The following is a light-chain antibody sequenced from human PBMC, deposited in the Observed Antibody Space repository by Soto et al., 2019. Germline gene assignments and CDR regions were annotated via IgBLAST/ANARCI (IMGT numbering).Light chain of an antibody. J-gene: IGKJ1*01. Sequence: DIQMTQSPSTLSASVGDRVTITCRASQSISSWLAWYQQKPGKAPKLLIYDASSLESGVPSRFSGSGSGTEFTLTISSLQPDEFATYYCQQCNSYWTFGQGTKVDIK. CDR1: QSISSW. V-gene: IGKV1-5*01. CDR2: DAS. CDR3: QQCNSYWT.